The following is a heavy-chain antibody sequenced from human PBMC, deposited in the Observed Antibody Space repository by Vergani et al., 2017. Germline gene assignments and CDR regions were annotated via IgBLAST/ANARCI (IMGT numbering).Heavy chain of an antibody. J-gene: IGHJ3*02. CDR3: ARDHEDVVVIALDGGGAFDI. CDR2: ISSSGSP. CDR1: GDSISRSHYY. Sequence: QLQLQESGPGLVKPSETLSLSCRVPGDSISRSHYYWGFIRQPPGKGLEWIGSISSSGSPYYNPTLKSRLAFSVDTSKNLFSLRRKSVTATDTGMYYCARDHEDVVVIALDGGGAFDIWGQGTMVTVSS. V-gene: IGHV4-39*02. D-gene: IGHD2-21*01.